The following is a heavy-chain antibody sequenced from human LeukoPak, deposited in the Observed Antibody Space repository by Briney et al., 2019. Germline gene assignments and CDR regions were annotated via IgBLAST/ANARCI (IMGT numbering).Heavy chain of an antibody. Sequence: RGESLQISCQGSGYSFTSYWISWVRQMPGKGLEWMGRIDPSDSYTNYSPSFQGHVTISADKSISTAYLQWSSLKASDTAMYYCARHIVATFFSQDAFDIWGQGTMVTVSS. CDR2: IDPSDSYT. J-gene: IGHJ3*02. V-gene: IGHV5-10-1*01. CDR1: GYSFTSYW. D-gene: IGHD5-12*01. CDR3: ARHIVATFFSQDAFDI.